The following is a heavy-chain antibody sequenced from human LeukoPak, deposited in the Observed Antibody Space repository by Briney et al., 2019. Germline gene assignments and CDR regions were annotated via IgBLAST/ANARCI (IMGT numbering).Heavy chain of an antibody. CDR1: GFTFSSYA. Sequence: LRLSCAASGFTFSSYAVHWVRQAPGKGLEWVAVISYDGSNKYYADSVKGRFTISRGNSKNTLYLQMNSLRAEDTAVYYCARGSIDYWGQGTLVTVSS. J-gene: IGHJ4*02. CDR2: ISYDGSNK. V-gene: IGHV3-30*04. CDR3: ARGSIDY.